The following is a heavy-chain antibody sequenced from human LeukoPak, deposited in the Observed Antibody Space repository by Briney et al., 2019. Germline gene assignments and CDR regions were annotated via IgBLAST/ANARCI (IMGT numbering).Heavy chain of an antibody. J-gene: IGHJ3*02. Sequence: PVGSLRLSCAASGFTFSSYAMSWVRQAPGKGLEWVSAISGSGGSTYYADSVKGRFTISRDNSKNTLYLQMNSLRAEDTAVYYCAKAGPYYYDSSGYFHDAFDIWGQGTMVTVSS. CDR2: ISGSGGST. V-gene: IGHV3-23*01. CDR1: GFTFSSYA. D-gene: IGHD3-22*01. CDR3: AKAGPYYYDSSGYFHDAFDI.